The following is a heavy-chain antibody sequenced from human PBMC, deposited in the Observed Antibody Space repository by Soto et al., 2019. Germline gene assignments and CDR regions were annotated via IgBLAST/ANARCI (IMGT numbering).Heavy chain of an antibody. CDR3: GRSLAAPSFFDY. D-gene: IGHD6-6*01. CDR1: GYPFSSYD. V-gene: IGHV1-8*01. Sequence: ASEKAFCKASGYPFSSYDINRVRQATGQGLAWMGWMNPIRGNSGYAQKFQGRVTMTRKNSISTAYMESSRPSPQNPAVYYCGRSLAAPSFFDYWGQGTLVTVSS. CDR2: MNPIRGNS. J-gene: IGHJ4*02.